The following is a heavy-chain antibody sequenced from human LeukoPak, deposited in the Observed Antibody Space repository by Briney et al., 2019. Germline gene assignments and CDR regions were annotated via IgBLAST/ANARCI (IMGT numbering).Heavy chain of an antibody. V-gene: IGHV3-7*01. CDR1: GFTFSSYW. CDR3: ARILLYHGLWYFDL. D-gene: IGHD2/OR15-2a*01. CDR2: IKQDGSEK. J-gene: IGHJ2*01. Sequence: GGSLRLSCAASGFTFSSYWMSWVRQAPGKGLEWVANIKQDGSEKYYVDSVKGRFTISRDNAKNSLYLQMNSLRAEDTAVYYCARILLYHGLWYFDLWGCGTLVTVSS.